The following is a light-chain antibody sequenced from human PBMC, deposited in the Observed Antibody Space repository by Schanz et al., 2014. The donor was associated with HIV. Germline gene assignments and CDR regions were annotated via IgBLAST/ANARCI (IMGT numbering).Light chain of an antibody. CDR2: GAS. Sequence: EIVLTQSPGTLSLSPGERATLSCRASQSVSSNLAWYQQKPGQAPRLLIYGASTRATGIPARFSGGGSGTDFTLTISSLEPEDYAVYHCQQYGSLPWTFGQGTKVEVK. J-gene: IGKJ1*01. CDR3: QQYGSLPWT. CDR1: QSVSSN. V-gene: IGKV3-20*01.